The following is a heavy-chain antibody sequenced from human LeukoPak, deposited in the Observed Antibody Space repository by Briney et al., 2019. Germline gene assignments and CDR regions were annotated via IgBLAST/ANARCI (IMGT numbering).Heavy chain of an antibody. D-gene: IGHD3-9*01. CDR3: ARDASPRYFDWLMFDY. V-gene: IGHV3-30-3*01. J-gene: IGHJ4*02. CDR2: ISYDGSNK. CDR1: GFTFSSYA. Sequence: GGSLRLSCAASGFTFSSYAMHWVRQAPGKGLEWVAVISYDGSNKYYADSVKGRFTISRDNSKNTLYLQMNSLRAEDTAVYYCARDASPRYFDWLMFDYWGQGTLVTVSS.